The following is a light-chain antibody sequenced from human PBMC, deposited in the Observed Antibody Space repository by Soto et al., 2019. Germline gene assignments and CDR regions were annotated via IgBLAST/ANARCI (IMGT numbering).Light chain of an antibody. CDR1: SSDVGGYKY. Sequence: QSVLTQPRSVAGSPGQSVTISCTGTSSDVGGYKYVSWYQQHPGKAPKLMIYDVSKRPSGVPDRFSGSKSGNTASLTISGLQAEDEADYYCCSYAGNYSLVFGGGTKVTVL. CDR3: CSYAGNYSLV. V-gene: IGLV2-11*01. J-gene: IGLJ2*01. CDR2: DVS.